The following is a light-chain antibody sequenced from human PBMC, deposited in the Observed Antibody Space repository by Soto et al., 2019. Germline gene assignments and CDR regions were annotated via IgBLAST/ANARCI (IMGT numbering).Light chain of an antibody. CDR2: EIS. CDR3: SSYTTSSTSV. Sequence: QSALTQPASVSGSPGQSITISCIGTSSDVGGYNFVSWYQQYPGKAPKLMIFEISNRPSEVSNRFSGSKSGNTASLTISGLQAEDEADYYCSSYTTSSTSVFGTGTKLTVL. CDR1: SSDVGGYNF. V-gene: IGLV2-14*01. J-gene: IGLJ1*01.